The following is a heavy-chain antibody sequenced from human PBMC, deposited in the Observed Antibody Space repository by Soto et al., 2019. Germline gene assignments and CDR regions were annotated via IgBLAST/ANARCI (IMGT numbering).Heavy chain of an antibody. V-gene: IGHV3-15*01. D-gene: IGHD2-8*01. CDR2: IKSDAYGGAI. CDR3: TTTKGRLEPPTNDF. Sequence: EVQLVESGGGLVKPGGSLRLSCAGSGFTFSNAWMSWFSRAPGKGLEWVGRIKSDAYGGAIDYAAPVKGRFNISIDDSKNTLFLQMNNLRAEDTAVYSCTTTKGRLEPPTNDFWGQGTPVIVYS. J-gene: IGHJ4*02. CDR1: GFTFSNAW.